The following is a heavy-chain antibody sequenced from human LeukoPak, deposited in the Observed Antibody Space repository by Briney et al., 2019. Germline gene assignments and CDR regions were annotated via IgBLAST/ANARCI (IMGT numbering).Heavy chain of an antibody. CDR3: ARGLGSSGEKTFDY. CDR1: GYTFTSYD. Sequence: ASVKVSCKASGYTFTSYDINWVRQATGQGLEWMGWMNPNSGNTGYAQKFQGRVTMTRNTSISTAYMELSSLRSEDTAVYYCARGLGSSGEKTFDYWGRGTLVTVSS. D-gene: IGHD1-26*01. J-gene: IGHJ4*02. V-gene: IGHV1-8*01. CDR2: MNPNSGNT.